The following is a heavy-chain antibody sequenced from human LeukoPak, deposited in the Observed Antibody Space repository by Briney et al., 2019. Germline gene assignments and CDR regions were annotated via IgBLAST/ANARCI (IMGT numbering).Heavy chain of an antibody. V-gene: IGHV4-38-2*02. CDR1: GYSISSGAY. CDR2: IYHDGST. Sequence: SETLSLTCAVSGYSISSGAYWGWLRQPPGKGLEWIGCIYHDGSTYYNPSLKSRVTISVDTSKNQFSLKLTSVTATDTAVYYCVRDPPDYWGQETLVTVSS. J-gene: IGHJ4*02. CDR3: VRDPPDY.